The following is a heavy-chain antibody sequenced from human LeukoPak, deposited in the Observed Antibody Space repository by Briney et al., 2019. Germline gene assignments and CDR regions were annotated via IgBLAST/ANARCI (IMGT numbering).Heavy chain of an antibody. V-gene: IGHV4-39*07. J-gene: IGHJ4*02. D-gene: IGHD1-26*01. CDR3: ASHIVGATEEY. CDR1: GGSISGSSYY. Sequence: KTSETLSLTCTVSGGSISGSSYYWGWIRQPPGKGLEWIGSIYYSGSTYYNPSLKSRVTISVDTSKNQFSLKLSSVTAADTAVYYCASHIVGATEEYWGQGTLVTVSS. CDR2: IYYSGST.